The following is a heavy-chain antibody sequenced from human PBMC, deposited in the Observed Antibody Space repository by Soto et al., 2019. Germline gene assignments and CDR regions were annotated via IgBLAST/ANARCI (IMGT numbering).Heavy chain of an antibody. Sequence: EVPLLESGGGLVQPGGSLRLSCAASGFTFSSYAMSWVRQAPGKGLEWVSTISGGGGYTYYADYVKGRFTISRDNSKNMLYLQMNTLRAEDTAVYYCVTARGKGTFVPWGQGTLVTVSS. CDR2: ISGGGGYT. J-gene: IGHJ5*02. CDR1: GFTFSSYA. V-gene: IGHV3-23*01. CDR3: VTARGKGTFVP.